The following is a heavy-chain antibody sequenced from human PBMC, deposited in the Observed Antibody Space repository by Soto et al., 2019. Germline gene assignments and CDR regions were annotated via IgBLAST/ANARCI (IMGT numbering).Heavy chain of an antibody. Sequence: ETLSLTCTVPGGSISTNNYYWGWIRQPPGKGLEWIGSVFYSGITDYNPSVKSRLTISIDTSKNQFSLQLNSVTAADTAVYYCARLFCSNGVCYDYWGHGTLVTVSS. CDR3: ARLFCSNGVCYDY. J-gene: IGHJ4*03. V-gene: IGHV4-39*01. CDR1: GGSISTNNYY. CDR2: VFYSGIT. D-gene: IGHD2-8*01.